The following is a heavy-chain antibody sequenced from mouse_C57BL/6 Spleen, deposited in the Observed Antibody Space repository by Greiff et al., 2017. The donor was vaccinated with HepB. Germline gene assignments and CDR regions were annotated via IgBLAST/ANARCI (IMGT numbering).Heavy chain of an antibody. CDR3: AREGVYYGSSGFAY. D-gene: IGHD1-1*01. V-gene: IGHV5-16*01. Sequence: DVMLVESEGGLVQPGSSMKLSCTASGFTFSDYYMAWVRQVPEKGLEWVANINYDGSSTYYLDSLKSRFIISRDNAKNILYLQMSSLKSEDTATYYCAREGVYYGSSGFAYWGQGTLVTVSA. J-gene: IGHJ3*01. CDR2: INYDGSST. CDR1: GFTFSDYY.